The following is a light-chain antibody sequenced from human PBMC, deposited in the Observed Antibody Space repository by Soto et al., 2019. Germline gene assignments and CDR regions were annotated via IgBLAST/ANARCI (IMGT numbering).Light chain of an antibody. CDR2: GAS. J-gene: IGKJ4*02. V-gene: IGKV3-20*01. CDR1: QSVRSSY. CDR3: QQYNTTSFT. Sequence: EDALTQSPGTLSLSPGERATLSCRASQSVRSSYLAWYQQKPGQAPRLLIYGASGRATGIPDRFSGSGSGTEFTLTISRLEPDDFALYYCQQYNTTSFTFGRGTKVDIK.